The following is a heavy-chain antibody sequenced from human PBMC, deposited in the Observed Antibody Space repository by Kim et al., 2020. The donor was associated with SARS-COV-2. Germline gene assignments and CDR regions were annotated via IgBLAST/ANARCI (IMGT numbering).Heavy chain of an antibody. J-gene: IGHJ4*02. Sequence: ASVKVSCKASGYTFTGFYINWVRQAPGQGLEWMGRINPDSGVTDYAQKFQGRVTLTSDTSTSTTYMELSSLRSDDTAVYYCARGELRDWGQGALVTVSP. CDR1: GYTFTGFY. V-gene: IGHV1-2*06. D-gene: IGHD2-21*01. CDR2: INPDSGVT. CDR3: ARGELRD.